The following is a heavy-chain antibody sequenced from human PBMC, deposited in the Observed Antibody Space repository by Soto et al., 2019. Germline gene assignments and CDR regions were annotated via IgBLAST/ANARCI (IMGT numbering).Heavy chain of an antibody. CDR1: EFTFSTYA. J-gene: IGHJ3*02. Sequence: PGGSLRLSCAASEFTFSTYAMTWVRQAPGRGLQWVATISDSGDITYYADSVKGRFTISRDNSRNTLYLQMNNLRAEDTALYYCATAVGAPPVDDAFDIWGQGTMVTVSS. CDR3: ATAVGAPPVDDAFDI. CDR2: ISDSGDIT. D-gene: IGHD6-19*01. V-gene: IGHV3-23*01.